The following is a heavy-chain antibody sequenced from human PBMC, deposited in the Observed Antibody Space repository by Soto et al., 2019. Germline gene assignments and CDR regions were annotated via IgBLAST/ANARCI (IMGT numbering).Heavy chain of an antibody. CDR1: GFTFSSYS. D-gene: IGHD3-10*02. J-gene: IGHJ3*02. CDR3: CNFPSPMLGAFNI. Sequence: PGGSLRLSCAASGFTFSSYSMNWVRQAPGKGLEWVSSISSSSSYIYYADSVKGRFTISRDNSKNTLYLQMNSLRAEDTAVYYCCNFPSPMLGAFNIWGQGTMVTVSS. CDR2: ISSSSSYI. V-gene: IGHV3-21*04.